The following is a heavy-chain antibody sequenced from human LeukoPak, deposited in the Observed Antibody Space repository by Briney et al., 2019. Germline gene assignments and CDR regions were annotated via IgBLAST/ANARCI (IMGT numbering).Heavy chain of an antibody. D-gene: IGHD1-1*01. CDR3: ARAWGETGRSRRGTSNNPYFDY. CDR2: IKESGSEK. J-gene: IGHJ4*02. V-gene: IGHV3-7*01. Sequence: PGGSLRLSCAASRLTFHYYLMTWFRQAPGKGLEWLANIKESGSEKYYVDSVKGRFTISRDNAKNSLYLQMNSLRVALQAVYYCARAWGETGRSRRGTSNNPYFDYWGRGTLVTVSS. CDR1: RLTFHYYL.